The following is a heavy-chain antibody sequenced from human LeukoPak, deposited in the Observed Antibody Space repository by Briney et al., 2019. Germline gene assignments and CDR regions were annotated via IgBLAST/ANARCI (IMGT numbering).Heavy chain of an antibody. CDR1: GYTFTTYG. Sequence: ASVKVSCKASGYTFTTYGFSWVRQAPGQGLEWMGYIKSYTKYAEKFQDRFTMTTDTSTNTAYVELRSLTSDDTAVYYCARDRGDSSGAYWGQGTQVTVSS. V-gene: IGHV1-18*01. D-gene: IGHD6-19*01. CDR3: ARDRGDSSGAY. J-gene: IGHJ4*02. CDR2: IKSYT.